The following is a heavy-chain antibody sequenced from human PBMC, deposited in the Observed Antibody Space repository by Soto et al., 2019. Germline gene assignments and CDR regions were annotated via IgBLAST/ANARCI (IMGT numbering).Heavy chain of an antibody. V-gene: IGHV4-34*01. CDR1: GGSFSGYY. J-gene: IGHJ4*02. CDR3: ARTRAAAGFRASLYGY. CDR2: INHSGST. Sequence: SETLSLTCAVYGGSFSGYYWSWIRQPPGKGLEWIGEINHSGSTNYNPSLKSRVTISVDTSKNQFSLKLSSVTAADTAVYYCARTRAAAGFRASLYGYWGQGTLVTSPQ. D-gene: IGHD6-13*01.